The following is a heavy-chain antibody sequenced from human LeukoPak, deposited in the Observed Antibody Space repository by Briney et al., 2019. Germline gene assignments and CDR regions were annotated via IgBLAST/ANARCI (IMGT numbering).Heavy chain of an antibody. CDR3: AKGGDGSYYSRADC. CDR1: GFTVSSNY. Sequence: GGSLRLSCAASGFTVSSNYMSWVRQAPGKGLEWVSVIYSGAGTYYADSVKGRFTISRDNSKNTLYLQMNSLRAEDTAGYYCAKGGDGSYYSRADCWGQGTLVTVSS. CDR2: IYSGAGT. V-gene: IGHV3-53*01. D-gene: IGHD2-15*01. J-gene: IGHJ4*02.